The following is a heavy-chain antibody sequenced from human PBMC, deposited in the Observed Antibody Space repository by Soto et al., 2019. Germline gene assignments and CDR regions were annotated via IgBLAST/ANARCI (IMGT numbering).Heavy chain of an antibody. Sequence: QVQLVQSGAEVKKPGASVKVSCKASGYTFTDYDINWVRQAPGQGLEWVGRMNPNSGRTDYAQKFQARVTMTRDTSISTAYLELSSLGYEDTAVYYCSTWGRSGGYTGFFWGQGTLVTVSS. CDR1: GYTFTDYD. D-gene: IGHD3-9*01. J-gene: IGHJ4*02. CDR3: STWGRSGGYTGFF. V-gene: IGHV1-8*01. CDR2: MNPNSGRT.